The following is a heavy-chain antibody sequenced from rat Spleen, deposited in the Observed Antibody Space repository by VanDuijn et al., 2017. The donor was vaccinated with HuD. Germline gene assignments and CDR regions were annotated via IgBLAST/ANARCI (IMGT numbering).Heavy chain of an antibody. CDR3: TREGPYWYFDF. Sequence: EVQLVESGGGLVQPGGSLKLSCAASGFTFSNYGIHWVRQSPTKGLEWVATSSPSGYNTHYRDSVKGRFTISRDNAKSTLYLQMNSLRSEDTATYYCTREGPYWYFDFWGPGTMVTVSS. CDR1: GFTFSNYG. CDR2: SSPSGYNT. V-gene: IGHV5-19*01. J-gene: IGHJ1*01.